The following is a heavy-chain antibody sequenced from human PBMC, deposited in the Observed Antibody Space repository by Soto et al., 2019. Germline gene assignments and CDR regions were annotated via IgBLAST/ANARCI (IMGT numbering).Heavy chain of an antibody. CDR2: IKEDGNEK. J-gene: IGHJ6*02. CDR1: GFTFSSYA. Sequence: GGSLRLSCAASGFTFSSYAMSWVRQAPGKGLEWVANIKEDGNEKYYVDSVKGRFTISRDNAKNSLYLQKNSLRAEDTAVYYCARYGSGKYHYYYGMDVWGQGTTVTVSS. V-gene: IGHV3-7*04. D-gene: IGHD3-10*01. CDR3: ARYGSGKYHYYYGMDV.